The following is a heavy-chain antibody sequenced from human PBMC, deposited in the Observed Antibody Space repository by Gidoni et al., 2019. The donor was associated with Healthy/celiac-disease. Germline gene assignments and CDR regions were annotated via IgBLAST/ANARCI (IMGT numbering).Heavy chain of an antibody. CDR3: AGEAPGAWGSYRYGGNYFDY. Sequence: QVQRVQSGARVKKPGSSVKVSCTASGSTVSSYAISWARQAPGQGREWMGGILPIFGTANYAQKFQGSVTITADVSTSTAYMELSSLRSEDTAVYYGAGEAPGAWGSYRYGGNYFDYWGQGTLVTVSS. CDR1: GSTVSSYA. CDR2: ILPIFGTA. D-gene: IGHD3-16*02. J-gene: IGHJ4*02. V-gene: IGHV1-69*01.